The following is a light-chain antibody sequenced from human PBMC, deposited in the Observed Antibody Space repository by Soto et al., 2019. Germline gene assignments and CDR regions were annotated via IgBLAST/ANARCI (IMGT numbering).Light chain of an antibody. CDR3: QQADSFPWT. CDR1: KDISTS. Sequence: QVTQSPSSVSASVGDRVTITCQTSKDISTSVAWYQQKPGKAPTLLIYSASALHRGVPSRFSGSGSGADFTLTVSSLQPEDSATYYCQQADSFPWTFGQGTKVDIK. V-gene: IGKV1D-12*01. CDR2: SAS. J-gene: IGKJ1*01.